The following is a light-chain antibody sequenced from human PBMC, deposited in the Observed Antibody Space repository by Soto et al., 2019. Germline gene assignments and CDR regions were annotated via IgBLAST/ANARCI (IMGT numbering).Light chain of an antibody. J-gene: IGKJ1*01. Sequence: EIVLTQSPGTLSLSPGERATLSCRASQSVSSTYLAWYQQKPGQAPRLLIYGASSRATGIPDRFSGSGSGTDYTLTITNLEPEDFAIYYCQQRSNWPWAFGQGTKVDI. CDR2: GAS. CDR3: QQRSNWPWA. V-gene: IGKV3D-20*02. CDR1: QSVSSTY.